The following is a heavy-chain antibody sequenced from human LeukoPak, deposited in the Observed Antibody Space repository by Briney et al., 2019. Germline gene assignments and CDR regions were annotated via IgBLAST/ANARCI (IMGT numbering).Heavy chain of an antibody. CDR2: ISSSGSTI. CDR3: ARRYCSSTSCTFDY. V-gene: IGHV3-48*03. J-gene: IGHJ4*02. Sequence: GGSLRLSCAASGFTLSTYEMNWFRQAPGKGLEWVSYISSSGSTIYYADSVKGRFTISRDDAKNSLYLQMNSLRGEDTAVYYCARRYCSSTSCTFDYWGQGTLVTVSS. D-gene: IGHD2-2*01. CDR1: GFTLSTYE.